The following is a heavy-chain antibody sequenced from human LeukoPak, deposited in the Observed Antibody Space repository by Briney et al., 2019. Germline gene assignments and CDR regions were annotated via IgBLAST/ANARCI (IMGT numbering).Heavy chain of an antibody. Sequence: GGSLRLSCSASGFTFSRYAMRWVRQAPGKGLEYVSAISNNGGSTYYADSVKGRFTISRDNSKNTLYLQMSSLRTEDTAVYSCVKDLDKHYSQTLFDCWGQGTLVTVSS. CDR1: GFTFSRYA. J-gene: IGHJ4*02. D-gene: IGHD2-15*01. V-gene: IGHV3-64D*06. CDR2: ISNNGGST. CDR3: VKDLDKHYSQTLFDC.